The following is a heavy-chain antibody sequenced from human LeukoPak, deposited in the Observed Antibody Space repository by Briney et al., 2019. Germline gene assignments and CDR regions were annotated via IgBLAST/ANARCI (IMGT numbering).Heavy chain of an antibody. J-gene: IGHJ4*02. V-gene: IGHV5-51*01. CDR3: ARFGPTVVTSGYFDY. D-gene: IGHD4-23*01. CDR2: IYPGDSDT. CDR1: GYSFNSYW. Sequence: GESLKISCKGSGYSFNSYWIGWVRQMPGKGLEWMGIIYPGDSDTRYSPSFQGQVTISADKSISTAYLQWSSLKASDTAMYYCARFGPTVVTSGYFDYWGQGTLVTVSS.